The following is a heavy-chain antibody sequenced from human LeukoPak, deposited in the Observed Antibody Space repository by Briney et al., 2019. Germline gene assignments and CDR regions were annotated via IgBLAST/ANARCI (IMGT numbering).Heavy chain of an antibody. CDR2: ISRGGSTI. D-gene: IGHD5-18*01. J-gene: IGHJ4*02. Sequence: PGGSLRLSCAASGFTFSIYAMIWVRKAPGKGLEWVSYISRGGSTIYYADSVKGRFTISRDNAKNSLYLQMNSLRAEDTAVYYCARARGYSYGFDYWGQGTLVTVSS. CDR1: GFTFSIYA. V-gene: IGHV3-48*03. CDR3: ARARGYSYGFDY.